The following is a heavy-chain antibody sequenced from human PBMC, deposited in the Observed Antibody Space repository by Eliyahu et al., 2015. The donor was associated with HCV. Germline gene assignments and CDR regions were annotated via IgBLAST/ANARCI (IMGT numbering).Heavy chain of an antibody. CDR3: ARVGKPSAGTPFPCDS. Sequence: QVQLVQSGAEVKKPGASVKVSCKASGYAFTSXYMHWVRXAPGQGLEWMGIXNPSGGSTGYAQKXQGRVTMTRDTSTTTVYMELSSLRSEDTAVYYCARVGKPSAGTPFPCDSWGQGTLVTVSS. J-gene: IGHJ4*02. CDR2: XNPSGGST. V-gene: IGHV1-46*01. CDR1: GYAFTSXY. D-gene: IGHD6-13*01.